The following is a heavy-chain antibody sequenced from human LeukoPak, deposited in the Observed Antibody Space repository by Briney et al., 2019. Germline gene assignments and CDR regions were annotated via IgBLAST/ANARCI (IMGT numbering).Heavy chain of an antibody. CDR1: GYTFTGYY. J-gene: IGHJ4*02. V-gene: IGHV1-2*02. CDR2: INPNSGGT. CDR3: ATLLGGGYCSGGSCRYYFDY. D-gene: IGHD2-15*01. Sequence: ASVKVSCKAAGYTFTGYYMHWVRQAPGQGLEWMGWINPNSGGTNYAQKFQGRVTMTRDTSISTAYMELSRLRSDDTAVYYCATLLGGGYCSGGSCRYYFDYWGQGTLVTVSS.